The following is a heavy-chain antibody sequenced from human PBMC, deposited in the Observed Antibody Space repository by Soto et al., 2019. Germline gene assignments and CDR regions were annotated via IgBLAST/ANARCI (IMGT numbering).Heavy chain of an antibody. CDR1: RFTFSSYA. CDR2: ISGSGGST. J-gene: IGHJ4*02. D-gene: IGHD3-3*01. CDR3: AKDSLSYDFWSGYFHY. V-gene: IGHV3-23*01. Sequence: EGQLLESGGGLVQPGGSLRLSCAASRFTFSSYAMSWVRQAPGKGLEWVSGISGSGGSTKYAYSVKGRFTVSRDNSKNTLYLQMNSLRAEDTAVYYCAKDSLSYDFWSGYFHYWGQGTLVSVSS.